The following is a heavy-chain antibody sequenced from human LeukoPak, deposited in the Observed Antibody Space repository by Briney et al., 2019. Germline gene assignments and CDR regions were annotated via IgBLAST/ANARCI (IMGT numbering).Heavy chain of an antibody. D-gene: IGHD4-17*01. Sequence: SETLSLTCAVYGESFSGYYWRGIRQPPGKGLEWIGEINHSGSTNYNHSLKSRVTISVDTSKNQFSLKLSSVTAADTAVYYCARVGSAVTTTRHYYYYYMDVWGKGTTVTVSS. CDR2: INHSGST. CDR3: ARVGSAVTTTRHYYYYYMDV. J-gene: IGHJ6*03. CDR1: GESFSGYY. V-gene: IGHV4-34*01.